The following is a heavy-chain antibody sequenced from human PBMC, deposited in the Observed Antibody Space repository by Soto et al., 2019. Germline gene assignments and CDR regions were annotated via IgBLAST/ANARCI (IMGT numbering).Heavy chain of an antibody. CDR1: GYTFTSYG. CDR3: ARLGLGTTVTSYYYYYGMDV. CDR2: ISAYNGNT. D-gene: IGHD4-17*01. J-gene: IGHJ6*02. Sequence: ASVKVSCKASGYTFTSYGISWVRQAPGQGLEWMGWISAYNGNTNYAQKLQGRVTMTTDTSTGTAYMELRSLRSDDTAVYYCARLGLGTTVTSYYYYYGMDVWGQGTTVTVSS. V-gene: IGHV1-18*01.